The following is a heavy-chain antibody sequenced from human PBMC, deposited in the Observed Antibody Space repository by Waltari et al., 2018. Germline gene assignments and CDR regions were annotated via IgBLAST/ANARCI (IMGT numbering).Heavy chain of an antibody. CDR1: ASAPRDYN. CDR2: MSGRTTYI. V-gene: IGHV3-21*01. CDR3: TRGVREEVVVTYLDWKFDV. J-gene: IGHJ2*01. Sequence: EVQLTQSWRDMVSPGRALRYSCVPPASAPRDYNHTSFHHTPARGLAWVSSMSGRTTYIYYADSVKGRLPIPRDNARTSLDLQMNSLKVEDTAVYYCTRGVREEVVVTYLDWKFDVWGRGTLVTVSS. D-gene: IGHD2-21*02.